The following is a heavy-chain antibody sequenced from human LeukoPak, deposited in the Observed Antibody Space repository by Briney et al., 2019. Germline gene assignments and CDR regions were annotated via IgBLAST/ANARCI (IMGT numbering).Heavy chain of an antibody. D-gene: IGHD6-13*01. CDR1: GYSFTTYW. Sequence: GESLKISCKGSGYSFTTYWIGWVRPMPGKGLEWMGIIYPGYSDTRYSPSFQGQVTISADKSINTAYLQWSSLKASDTAIYYCAKPTRENSNWSPFDYWGQGTLVTVSS. V-gene: IGHV5-51*01. CDR2: IYPGYSDT. J-gene: IGHJ4*02. CDR3: AKPTRENSNWSPFDY.